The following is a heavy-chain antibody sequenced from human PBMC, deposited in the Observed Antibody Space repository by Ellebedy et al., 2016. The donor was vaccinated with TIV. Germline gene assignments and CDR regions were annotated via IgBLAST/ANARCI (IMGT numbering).Heavy chain of an antibody. CDR1: GGTFSRYA. Sequence: AASVKVSCKASGGTFSRYAISWVRQAPGQGLEWMGRIIPMYGIANYAQKFQGRVTITADKSTSTASMELSSLRSEDTAVYYCARDILTGYFFDLWGQGTLVTVSS. CDR3: ARDILTGYFFDL. J-gene: IGHJ4*02. CDR2: IIPMYGIA. D-gene: IGHD3-9*01. V-gene: IGHV1-69*04.